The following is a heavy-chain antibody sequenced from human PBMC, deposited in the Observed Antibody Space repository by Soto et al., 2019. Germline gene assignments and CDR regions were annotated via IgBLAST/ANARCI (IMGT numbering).Heavy chain of an antibody. Sequence: EVQLVESGGGLVQPGGSLRLSCAASGFTFSSYWMHWVRQAPGKGLVWVSRINSDGSSTSYADSVKGRFTISRDNAKNTLYLQMNRLRAEDTAVYYCARDRYYDFWSGYYTGQGGVDYWGQGTLVTVSS. D-gene: IGHD3-3*01. CDR1: GFTFSSYW. CDR2: INSDGSST. CDR3: ARDRYYDFWSGYYTGQGGVDY. J-gene: IGHJ4*02. V-gene: IGHV3-74*01.